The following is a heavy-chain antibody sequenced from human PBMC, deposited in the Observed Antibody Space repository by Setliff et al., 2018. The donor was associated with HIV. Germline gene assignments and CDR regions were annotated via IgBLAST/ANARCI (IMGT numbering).Heavy chain of an antibody. J-gene: IGHJ4*02. V-gene: IGHV4-61*02. CDR3: ARGPQKSVVPAAIKHYYFDY. CDR1: GGSISSGSYF. D-gene: IGHD2-2*02. Sequence: PSETLSLTCTVSGGSISSGSYFWTWIRQPAGKGLEWIGRIYTSGSTNYNPSLKSRVTISVDTSKNQFSLKLSSVTAADTAVYYCARGPQKSVVPAAIKHYYFDYWGQGTLVTVSS. CDR2: IYTSGST.